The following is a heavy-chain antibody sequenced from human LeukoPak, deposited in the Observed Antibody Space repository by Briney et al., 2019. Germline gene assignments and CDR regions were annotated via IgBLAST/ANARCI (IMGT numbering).Heavy chain of an antibody. V-gene: IGHV3-23*01. J-gene: IGHJ6*02. CDR1: GFAFSSCA. D-gene: IGHD2-15*01. CDR2: ISGSAGST. CDR3: ARDKVAATPYYYYGMDV. Sequence: GGSLRLSCAASGFAFSSCAMSWVRQAPGKGLEWVSGISGSAGSTNYADSVKGRFTISRDNSKNTLYLQMNSLRAEDTAVYYCARDKVAATPYYYYGMDVWGQGTTVTVSS.